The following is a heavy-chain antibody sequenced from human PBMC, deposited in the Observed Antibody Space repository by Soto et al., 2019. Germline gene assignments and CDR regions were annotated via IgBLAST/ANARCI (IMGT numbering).Heavy chain of an antibody. D-gene: IGHD5-18*01. CDR2: ISYDGSKE. J-gene: IGHJ6*02. V-gene: IGHV3-30*18. Sequence: QMQLVESGGGVVQPGRSLRLSCAASGFTFSSHGMHWVRQAPGKGLEWVAVISYDGSKEDYGDSVKGRFTVSRDNFKNTLELQMNSLRVEDTAVYYCAKDQGGRRYGRYGMDVWGQGNTVTVSS. CDR3: AKDQGGRRYGRYGMDV. CDR1: GFTFSSHG.